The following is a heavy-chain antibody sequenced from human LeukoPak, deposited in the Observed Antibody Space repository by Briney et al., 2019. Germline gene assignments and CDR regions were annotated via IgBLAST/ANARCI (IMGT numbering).Heavy chain of an antibody. Sequence: KTGGSLRLSCAASGFTFSSYSMNWVRQAPGKGLEWVSSISSSIIYIYYADSVKGRFTISRDNAKNSLYLQMNSLRAEDTAVYYCASLGAAGTTFNHPGGDHWGQGTLVTVSS. J-gene: IGHJ4*02. V-gene: IGHV3-21*01. CDR3: ASLGAAGTTFNHPGGDH. CDR2: ISSSIIYI. D-gene: IGHD6-13*01. CDR1: GFTFSSYS.